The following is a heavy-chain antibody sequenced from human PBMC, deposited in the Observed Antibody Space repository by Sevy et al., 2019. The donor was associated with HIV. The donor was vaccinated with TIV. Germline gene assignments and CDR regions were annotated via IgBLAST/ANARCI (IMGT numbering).Heavy chain of an antibody. D-gene: IGHD3-9*01. CDR3: TTDLVLTGSNYFDY. Sequence: GGSLRLSCVASAFTFTNAWMNWVRQAPGKGLEWVGRIKSKTDGGTIDYAEPVKGRFIMSRDDSKNTLYLQMNSLKTEDTAVYYCTTDLVLTGSNYFDYWGPGTLVTVSS. V-gene: IGHV3-15*01. CDR2: IKSKTDGGTI. CDR1: AFTFTNAW. J-gene: IGHJ4*02.